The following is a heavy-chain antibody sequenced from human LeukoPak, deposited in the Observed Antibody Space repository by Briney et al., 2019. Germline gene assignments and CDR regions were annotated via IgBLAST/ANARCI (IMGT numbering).Heavy chain of an antibody. CDR1: GGSISSSSYY. D-gene: IGHD4-11*01. Sequence: SETLSLTCTVSGGSISSSSYYWGWIRQPPGKGLEWIGSIYYSGSTYYNPSLKSRVTISIDTSKNQFSLKLSSVTAADTAVYYCARDQAGIDYSNYPFDYWGQGTLVTVSS. J-gene: IGHJ4*02. V-gene: IGHV4-39*07. CDR2: IYYSGST. CDR3: ARDQAGIDYSNYPFDY.